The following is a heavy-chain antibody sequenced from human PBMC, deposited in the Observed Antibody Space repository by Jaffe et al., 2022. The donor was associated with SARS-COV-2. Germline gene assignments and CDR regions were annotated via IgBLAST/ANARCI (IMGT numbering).Heavy chain of an antibody. CDR1: GGTFSSYT. V-gene: IGHV1-69*02. CDR3: ASTMAHDYGDYPLDY. D-gene: IGHD4-17*01. Sequence: QVQLVQSGAEVKKPGSSVKVSCKASGGTFSSYTISWVRQAPGQGLEWMGRIIPILGIANYAQKFQGRVTITADKSTSTAYMELSSLRSEDTAVYYCASTMAHDYGDYPLDYWGQGTLVTVSS. J-gene: IGHJ4*02. CDR2: IIPILGIA.